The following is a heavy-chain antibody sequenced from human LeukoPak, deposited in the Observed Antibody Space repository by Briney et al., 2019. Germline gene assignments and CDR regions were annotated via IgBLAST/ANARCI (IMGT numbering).Heavy chain of an antibody. J-gene: IGHJ4*02. CDR2: VNHSGYT. Sequence: PSETLSLTCGVSGTSVSSYYWSWIRQPPGKGLEWIGEVNHSGYTNTNPSLKSRVTISVDTSNNQFSLRLSSVTAADTAVYFCARMTTGHDYWGQGTLVTVSS. CDR1: GTSVSSYY. CDR3: ARMTTGHDY. D-gene: IGHD4-17*01. V-gene: IGHV4-34*01.